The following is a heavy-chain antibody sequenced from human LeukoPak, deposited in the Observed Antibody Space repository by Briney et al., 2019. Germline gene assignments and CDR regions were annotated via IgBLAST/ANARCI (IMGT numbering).Heavy chain of an antibody. D-gene: IGHD2-2*01. CDR1: GGSISSYY. V-gene: IGHV4-4*07. Sequence: TASETLSLTCTVSGGSISSYYWSWIRQPAGKGLEWIGRIYTSGSTNYNPSLKSRVTMSVDTSKNQFSLKLSSVTAADTAVYYCARVPIVVVPAAMEEYYYYYYMDVWGKGTTVTVSS. J-gene: IGHJ6*03. CDR3: ARVPIVVVPAAMEEYYYYYYMDV. CDR2: IYTSGST.